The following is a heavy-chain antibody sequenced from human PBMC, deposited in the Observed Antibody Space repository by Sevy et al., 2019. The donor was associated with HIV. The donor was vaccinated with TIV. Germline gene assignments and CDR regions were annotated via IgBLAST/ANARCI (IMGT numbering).Heavy chain of an antibody. Sequence: GGSLRLSCTASGFTFSDYAMSWVRQAPGKGLEWVGLIKTKTYGGTTEYAAFVKGRFIISRDDSKNIANLQMNSLKTEDKAVYYCTRDLYGSSWFYFDYWGQGTLVTVSS. CDR3: TRDLYGSSWFYFDY. J-gene: IGHJ4*02. CDR2: IKTKTYGGTT. CDR1: GFTFSDYA. D-gene: IGHD6-19*01. V-gene: IGHV3-49*04.